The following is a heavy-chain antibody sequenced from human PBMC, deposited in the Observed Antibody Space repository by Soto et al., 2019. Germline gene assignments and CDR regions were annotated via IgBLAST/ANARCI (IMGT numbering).Heavy chain of an antibody. CDR3: ARANFRLDYYYGMDV. V-gene: IGHV3-21*01. D-gene: IGHD6-6*01. CDR2: IGTSSSYI. Sequence: GGSLRLSCAASGFTFSSYTMNWVRQAPGRGLEWVSSIGTSSSYIYYADSVKGRFTISRDNAKNSLFLQMNSLRADDTAVYYCARANFRLDYYYGMDVWGQGTTVTVSS. CDR1: GFTFSSYT. J-gene: IGHJ6*02.